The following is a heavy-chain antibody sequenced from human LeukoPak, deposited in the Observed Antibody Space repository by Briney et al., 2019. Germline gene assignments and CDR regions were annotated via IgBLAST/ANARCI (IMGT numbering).Heavy chain of an antibody. D-gene: IGHD3-3*01. Sequence: KTSETLSLTCTVSGGSISSYYWSWIRQPPGKGLEWIGCIYYSGSTNYNPSLKSRVTISVDTSKNQFSLQLRSVTASATAVYYCARDDRGIFGVVPRDAFDIWGQGTMVTVSS. CDR2: IYYSGST. CDR1: GGSISSYY. J-gene: IGHJ3*02. CDR3: ARDDRGIFGVVPRDAFDI. V-gene: IGHV4-59*01.